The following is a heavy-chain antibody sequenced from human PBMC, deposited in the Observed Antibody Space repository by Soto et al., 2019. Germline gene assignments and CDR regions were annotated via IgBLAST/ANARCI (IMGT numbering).Heavy chain of an antibody. Sequence: QVQLQESGPGLVKPSETLSLTCSVSNGSISSGYWTWIRQPPGKGLEWIGYIYYGGSINYNPSLKSRVIISVDTAKNQFSLSPSSVTAADTAVYYCTGAYYDISGYSLDPWGQGTSVTVSS. CDR3: TGAYYDISGYSLDP. D-gene: IGHD3-22*01. CDR2: IYYGGSI. CDR1: NGSISSGY. J-gene: IGHJ5*02. V-gene: IGHV4-59*01.